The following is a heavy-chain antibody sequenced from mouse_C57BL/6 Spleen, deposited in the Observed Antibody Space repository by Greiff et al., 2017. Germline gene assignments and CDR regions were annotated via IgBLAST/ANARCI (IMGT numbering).Heavy chain of an antibody. V-gene: IGHV5-4*01. CDR1: GFTFRSYA. CDR3: ARDKGYDGYCVGFAY. J-gene: IGHJ3*01. D-gene: IGHD2-3*01. CDR2: ISYGCSYP. Sequence: EVKLVASGGGFVKPGGSLKLSCAASGFTFRSYAMSWVRQTPEKRLELVSTISYGCSYPYYPDHVKGRFTFSSDNAKNNLYLQMSHLKYEDTAMYYFARDKGYDGYCVGFAYWGQGTLGTVSA.